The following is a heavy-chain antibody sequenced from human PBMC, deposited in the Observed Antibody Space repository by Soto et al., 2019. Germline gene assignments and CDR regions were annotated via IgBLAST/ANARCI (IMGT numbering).Heavy chain of an antibody. V-gene: IGHV2-5*01. Sequence: QITLKESGPTLVKPTQPLTLTCTFSGFSLSTSGVGVGWIRQPPGKALEGLTLIYWNDDKRYSPSLKSRLTITKDTSKNQVVLTMTNMDPVDTATDYCAHRRVPIEVAGTFDYWGQGTLVTVSS. CDR1: GFSLSTSGVG. D-gene: IGHD6-19*01. CDR3: AHRRVPIEVAGTFDY. CDR2: IYWNDDK. J-gene: IGHJ4*02.